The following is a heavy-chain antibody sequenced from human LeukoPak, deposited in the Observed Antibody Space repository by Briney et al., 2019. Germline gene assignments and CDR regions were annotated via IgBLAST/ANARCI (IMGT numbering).Heavy chain of an antibody. J-gene: IGHJ4*02. V-gene: IGHV3-23*01. CDR1: GFTFSSYA. D-gene: IGHD6-13*01. CDR3: ARAREQQPTFDY. CDR2: ISGSGGST. Sequence: GGSLRLSCAASGFTFSSYAMSWVRQAPGKGLEWVSAISGSGGSTYYADSVKGRFTISRDNSKNTLYLQMNSLRAEDTAVYYCARAREQQPTFDYWGQGTLVTVSS.